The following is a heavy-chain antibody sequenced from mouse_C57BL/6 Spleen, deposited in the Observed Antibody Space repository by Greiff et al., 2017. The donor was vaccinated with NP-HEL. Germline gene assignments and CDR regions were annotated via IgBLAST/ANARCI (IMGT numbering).Heavy chain of an antibody. J-gene: IGHJ4*01. CDR3: ARSEPYYAMDY. Sequence: VQLQQPGAELVKPGASVKLSCKASGYTFTSYWMQWVKQRPGQGLEWIGEIDPSDSYTNYNQKFKGKATLTVDTSSSTAYMQLSSLTSEDAAVYYCARSEPYYAMDYWGQGTSVTVSS. CDR1: GYTFTSYW. CDR2: IDPSDSYT. V-gene: IGHV1-50*01.